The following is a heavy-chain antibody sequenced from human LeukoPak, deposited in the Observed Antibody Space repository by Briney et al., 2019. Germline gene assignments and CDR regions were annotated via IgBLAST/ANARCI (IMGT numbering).Heavy chain of an antibody. CDR3: ARRGSSFDWLLLSAFDI. V-gene: IGHV3-30-3*01. Sequence: GGPLRLSCAASGFTFSSYAMHWVRQAPGKGLEWVAVISYDGSNKYYADSVKGRFTISRDNSKNTLYLQMNSLRAEDTAVYYCARRGSSFDWLLLSAFDIWGQGTMVTVSS. D-gene: IGHD3-9*01. J-gene: IGHJ3*02. CDR2: ISYDGSNK. CDR1: GFTFSSYA.